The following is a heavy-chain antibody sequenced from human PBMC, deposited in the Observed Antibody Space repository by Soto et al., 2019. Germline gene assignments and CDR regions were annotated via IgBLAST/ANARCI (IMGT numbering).Heavy chain of an antibody. J-gene: IGHJ4*02. V-gene: IGHV3-66*01. CDR1: GFTVSTNY. CDR3: GRGAMATIAN. CDR2: IYSGGGT. Sequence: EVQVVESGGGLVQPGGSLRLSCAASGFTVSTNYMSWVRQAPGKGLEWVSVIYSGGGTYYADSVKVRFAISRVTSKNTVDFEINSLRGDHTALYSCGRGAMATIANWRQGALAALSS.